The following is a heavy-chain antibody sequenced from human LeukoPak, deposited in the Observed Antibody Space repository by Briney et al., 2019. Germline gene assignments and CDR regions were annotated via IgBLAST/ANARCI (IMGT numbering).Heavy chain of an antibody. J-gene: IGHJ5*02. Sequence: SETLSLTCTVSGGSISSYYWSWIRQPPGKGLEWIGYIYYSGSTNYNPSLKSRVTISVDTSKNQFSLKLSSVTAEDTAVYYCARGLPAASFDPWGQGTLVTVSS. CDR1: GGSISSYY. CDR3: ARGLPAASFDP. V-gene: IGHV4-59*01. CDR2: IYYSGST. D-gene: IGHD2-2*01.